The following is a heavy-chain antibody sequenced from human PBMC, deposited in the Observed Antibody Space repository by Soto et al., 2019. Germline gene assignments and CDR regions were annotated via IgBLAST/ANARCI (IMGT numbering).Heavy chain of an antibody. CDR2: IYYSGST. V-gene: IGHV4-39*07. D-gene: IGHD3-10*01. CDR1: GGSISSSTYY. J-gene: IGHJ3*02. Sequence: PSETLSLTCTVSGGSISSSTYYWGWIRQSPGKGLEWIGSIYYSGSTYHNPSLKSRVTISVDTSKNQFSLKLSSVTAADTAVYYCARVWGGAFDIWGQGTMVTVSS. CDR3: ARVWGGAFDI.